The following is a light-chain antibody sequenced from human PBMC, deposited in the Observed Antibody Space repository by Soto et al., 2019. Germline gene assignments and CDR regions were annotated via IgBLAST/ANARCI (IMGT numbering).Light chain of an antibody. CDR1: QSVGDTF. CDR3: QQYGSSPTWT. Sequence: EIVLTQSPGTLSLSPGEKATLSCRASQSVGDTFLSWYQQKPGLAPRLLIYGASTRASGIPDRFSGSGSGTDFTLTISRLEPQDSAVYYCQQYGSSPTWTFGQGTKVDIK. J-gene: IGKJ1*01. CDR2: GAS. V-gene: IGKV3-20*01.